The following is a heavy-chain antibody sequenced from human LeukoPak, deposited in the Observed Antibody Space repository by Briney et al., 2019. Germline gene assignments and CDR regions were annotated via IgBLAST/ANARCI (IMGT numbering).Heavy chain of an antibody. J-gene: IGHJ4*02. CDR1: GFTVSSNY. CDR2: ISGSGGST. V-gene: IGHV3-23*01. Sequence: PGGSLRLSCAASGFTVSSNYMSWVRQAPGKGLEWVSAISGSGGSTYYADSVKGRFTISRDNSKNTLYLQMNSLRAEDTAVYYCAKDVPGYSSGWYDYWGQGTLVTVSS. CDR3: AKDVPGYSSGWYDY. D-gene: IGHD6-19*01.